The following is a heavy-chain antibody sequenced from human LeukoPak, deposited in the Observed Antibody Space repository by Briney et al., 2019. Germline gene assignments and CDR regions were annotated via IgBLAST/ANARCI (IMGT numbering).Heavy chain of an antibody. J-gene: IGHJ4*02. Sequence: GRFTISRDNAKSSLYLQMNSLRAEDTAVYYCARDRGVVGATDFDYWGQGTLVTVSS. D-gene: IGHD1-26*01. V-gene: IGHV3-11*06. CDR3: ARDRGVVGATDFDY.